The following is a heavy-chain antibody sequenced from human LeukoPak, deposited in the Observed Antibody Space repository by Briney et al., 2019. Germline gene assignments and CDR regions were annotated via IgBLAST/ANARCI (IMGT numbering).Heavy chain of an antibody. D-gene: IGHD6-19*01. J-gene: IGHJ4*02. CDR1: GYTFTGYY. CDR3: ARDIGIAVAGTDY. V-gene: IGHV1-2*02. CDR2: INPNSGGT. Sequence: SVKVSCKASGYTFTGYYMHWVRQAPGQGLEWMGWINPNSGGTNYAQKFQGRVTMTRDTSISTAYMELSRLRSDDTAVYYCARDIGIAVAGTDYWGQGTLVTVSS.